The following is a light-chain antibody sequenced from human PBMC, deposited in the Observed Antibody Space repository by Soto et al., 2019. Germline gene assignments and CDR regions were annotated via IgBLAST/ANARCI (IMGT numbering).Light chain of an antibody. V-gene: IGKV3D-15*01. CDR1: QSVSSN. J-gene: IGKJ1*01. CDR3: QQYGSSGT. Sequence: EIVMTQSPATLSVSPGERATLSCRASQSVSSNLAWYQQKPGQAPRLLIYGASTWATGIPARFSGSGSGTEFTLTISRLEPEDFAVYYCQQYGSSGTFGQGTKVDIK. CDR2: GAS.